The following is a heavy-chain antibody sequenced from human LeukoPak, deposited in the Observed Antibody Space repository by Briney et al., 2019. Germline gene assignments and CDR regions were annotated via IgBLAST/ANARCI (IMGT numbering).Heavy chain of an antibody. J-gene: IGHJ4*02. V-gene: IGHV1-69*13. Sequence: SVKVSCKASGYTFTSYDINWVRQATGQGLEWMGGIIPIFGTANYAQKFQGRVTITADESTSTAYMELSSLRSEDTAVYYCAREPILDGYNYVGGNYWGQGTLVTVSS. CDR2: IIPIFGTA. D-gene: IGHD5-24*01. CDR1: GYTFTSYD. CDR3: AREPILDGYNYVGGNY.